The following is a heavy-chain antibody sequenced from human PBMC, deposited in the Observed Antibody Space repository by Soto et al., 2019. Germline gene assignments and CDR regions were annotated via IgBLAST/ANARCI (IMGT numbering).Heavy chain of an antibody. D-gene: IGHD5-12*01. J-gene: IGHJ4*02. V-gene: IGHV1-24*01. CDR2: FDPEDGET. CDR3: ARSSPSVRSTRDGYNDYFDY. Sequence: ASVKVSCKVSGYTLTELSMHWVRQAPGKGLEWMGGFDPEDGETIYAQKFQGRVTMTEDTSTDTAYMELSSLRSEDTAVYYCARSSPSVRSTRDGYNDYFDYWGQGTLVTVSS. CDR1: GYTLTELS.